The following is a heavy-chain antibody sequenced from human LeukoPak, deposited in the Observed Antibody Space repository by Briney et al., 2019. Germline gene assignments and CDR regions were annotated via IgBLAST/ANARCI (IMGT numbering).Heavy chain of an antibody. Sequence: PSETLSLTCIVSGGSISSSSNFYWGWLRQAPGNGLGWIGSIYYSGSTYYHPSLKSRVTLSVDTSNNQFSLSLHSVTAADTAVYYCARLRRLGGSYVDYWGQGTLVTVSS. CDR1: GGSISSSSNFY. CDR2: IYYSGST. D-gene: IGHD1-26*01. J-gene: IGHJ4*02. V-gene: IGHV4-39*01. CDR3: ARLRRLGGSYVDY.